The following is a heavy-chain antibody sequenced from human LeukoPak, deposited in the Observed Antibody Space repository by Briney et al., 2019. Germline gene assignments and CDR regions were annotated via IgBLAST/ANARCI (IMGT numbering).Heavy chain of an antibody. Sequence: ASVKVSCKASGYTFTAYYMHWVRQAPGQGLEWMAWINPKSGDTNFAQKFQGRVTMTRDTSISTAYMELSRLRSDDTAVYYCARSYYYYGMDVWGQGTTVTVSS. J-gene: IGHJ6*02. CDR3: ARSYYYYGMDV. CDR1: GYTFTAYY. CDR2: INPKSGDT. V-gene: IGHV1-2*02.